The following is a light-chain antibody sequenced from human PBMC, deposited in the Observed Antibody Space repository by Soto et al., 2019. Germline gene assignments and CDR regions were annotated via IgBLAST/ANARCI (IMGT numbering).Light chain of an antibody. CDR3: SSYTSSSTVV. J-gene: IGLJ2*01. Sequence: QSALTQPASVSGSPGQSITISCTGTSSDVGSYNYVSWYQQDPGKAPKLIIYEVSNRPSGVSNRFSGSKFGNTASLTISGLQAEDEADYYCSSYTSSSTVVFGGGTKLTVL. CDR1: SSDVGSYNY. V-gene: IGLV2-14*01. CDR2: EVS.